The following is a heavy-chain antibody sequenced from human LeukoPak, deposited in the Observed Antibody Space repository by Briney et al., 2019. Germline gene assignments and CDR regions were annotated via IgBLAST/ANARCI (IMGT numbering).Heavy chain of an antibody. J-gene: IGHJ4*02. CDR1: GFTFSSYA. D-gene: IGHD4-23*01. CDR3: ANARWYLNH. CDR2: ISDSGDAT. V-gene: IGHV3-23*01. Sequence: GGSLRLSCAASGFTFSSYAMSWVRQAPGKGLEWVSGISDSGDATYYADSVKGRFTISIDISKNTLYLQMNSLRAEDTAVYYCANARWYLNHWGQGTLVTVSS.